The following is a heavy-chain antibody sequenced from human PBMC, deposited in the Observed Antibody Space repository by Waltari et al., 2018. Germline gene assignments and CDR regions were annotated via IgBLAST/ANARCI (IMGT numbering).Heavy chain of an antibody. CDR2: IWYDGTKA. Sequence: QVHLVESGGSVVQPGTSLRLSCAASGFSVSNYGMFWVRKSPGKGLGWVALIWYDGTKANYEDSVKGRFTISKDNSKITLFLQMNSLRDGDTAVYFCARDLSFGSLDYGGQGTLVTVSS. CDR1: GFSVSNYG. D-gene: IGHD3-10*01. CDR3: ARDLSFGSLDY. J-gene: IGHJ4*02. V-gene: IGHV3-33*07.